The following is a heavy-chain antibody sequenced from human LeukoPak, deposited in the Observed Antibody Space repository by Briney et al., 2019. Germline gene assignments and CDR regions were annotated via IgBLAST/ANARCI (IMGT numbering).Heavy chain of an antibody. D-gene: IGHD1-26*01. CDR3: ASHFAGGATNVYYFDY. V-gene: IGHV4-39*01. Sequence: PSETLSLTCTVSGGSISSSSYYWGWIRQPPGKGLEWIGSIYYSGSTYYNPSLKSRVTISVDTSKNQFSLKLSSVTAADTAVYYCASHFAGGATNVYYFDYWGQGTLVTASS. CDR1: GGSISSSSYY. CDR2: IYYSGST. J-gene: IGHJ4*02.